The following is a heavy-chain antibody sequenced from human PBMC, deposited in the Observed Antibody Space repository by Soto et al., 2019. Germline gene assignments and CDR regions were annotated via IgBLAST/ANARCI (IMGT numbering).Heavy chain of an antibody. CDR3: AKFLLDSDHDYYYGMDV. Sequence: PGGSLRLSCAASWFTFSSYAMSCVRQGPGKGLEWVSAISGSGGSTYYADSVKGRFTISRDNSKNTLYLQMNSLRAEDTAVYYCAKFLLDSDHDYYYGMDVWGQGTKVTVSS. J-gene: IGHJ6*02. V-gene: IGHV3-23*01. D-gene: IGHD2-21*02. CDR1: WFTFSSYA. CDR2: ISGSGGST.